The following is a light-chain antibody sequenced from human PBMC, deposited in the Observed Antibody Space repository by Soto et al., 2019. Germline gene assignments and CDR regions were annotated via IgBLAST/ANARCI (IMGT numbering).Light chain of an antibody. V-gene: IGKV3-11*01. Sequence: EIVLTQSPATLSLSPGERATLSCRASQSVSSYLAWYQQKPGQAPRLLIYDASNMATGIPARFSGSGSGTAFTLTISSLEPEDFAVYYCQQRSNWPRLTFGGGTKVEIK. CDR2: DAS. CDR3: QQRSNWPRLT. J-gene: IGKJ4*01. CDR1: QSVSSY.